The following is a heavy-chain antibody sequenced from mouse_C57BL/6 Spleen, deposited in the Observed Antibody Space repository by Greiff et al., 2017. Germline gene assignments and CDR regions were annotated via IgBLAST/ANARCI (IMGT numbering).Heavy chain of an antibody. D-gene: IGHD2-2*01. J-gene: IGHJ3*01. CDR1: GYTFTSYW. CDR3: AREGYGYWFAY. CDR2: IHPNSGST. V-gene: IGHV1-64*01. Sequence: VQLQQSGAELVKPGASVKLSCKASGYTFTSYWMHWVKQRPGQGLEWIGMIHPNSGSTNYNEKFKSKATLTVDKSSSTAYMQLSSLTSEDSAVYYCAREGYGYWFAYWGQGTLVTVSA.